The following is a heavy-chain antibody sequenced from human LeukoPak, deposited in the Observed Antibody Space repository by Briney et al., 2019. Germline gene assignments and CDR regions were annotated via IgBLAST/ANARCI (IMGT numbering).Heavy chain of an antibody. CDR1: GFTFSSYG. D-gene: IGHD1-26*01. J-gene: IGHJ6*03. CDR2: IQSDGSDQ. CDR3: ARGVKGTIVGARRAYYYYYMDV. Sequence: GGSLRLSCAASGFTFSSYGMHWVRQAPGKGLEWVAFIQSDGSDQYYADSVKGRLSISRDNSKNTLYLQMNSLRSEDTAVYYCARGVKGTIVGARRAYYYYYMDVWGKGTTVTISS. V-gene: IGHV3-30*02.